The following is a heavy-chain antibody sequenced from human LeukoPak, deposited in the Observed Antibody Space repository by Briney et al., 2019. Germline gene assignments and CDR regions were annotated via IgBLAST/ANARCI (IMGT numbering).Heavy chain of an antibody. D-gene: IGHD3-3*01. CDR3: APTRLGDTYYDFWSGYGDAFDI. J-gene: IGHJ3*02. CDR2: IYSGGST. V-gene: IGHV3-53*01. CDR1: GFTGSSNY. Sequence: GGSLRLSCAASGFTGSSNYMSSVRQAPGKGLEWVSVIYSGGSTYYADSVKGRFTISRDNSKNTLYHQMNSLSAEDTAVYYCAPTRLGDTYYDFWSGYGDAFDIWGQGTMVTVSS.